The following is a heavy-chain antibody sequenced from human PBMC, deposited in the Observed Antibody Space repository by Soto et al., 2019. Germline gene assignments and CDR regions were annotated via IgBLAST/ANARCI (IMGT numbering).Heavy chain of an antibody. CDR3: ARDGYSYGGYGMDV. CDR2: VYYTGST. CDR1: GGSISGSY. D-gene: IGHD5-18*01. Sequence: SETLSLTCSVSGGSISGSYWSWIRQSPGKGLEWLGYVYYTGSTNYNPSLKSRVTISVDKSKNQFSLKLSSVTAADTAVYYCARDGYSYGGYGMDVWGQGTTVTVSS. J-gene: IGHJ6*02. V-gene: IGHV4-59*12.